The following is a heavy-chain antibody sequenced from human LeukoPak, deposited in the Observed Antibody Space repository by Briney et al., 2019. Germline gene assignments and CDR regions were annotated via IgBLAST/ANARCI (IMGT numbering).Heavy chain of an antibody. D-gene: IGHD3-16*01. CDR2: IKSDGGEK. CDR3: ARISRYGLDY. CDR1: GFTFSGYW. Sequence: GGSLRLSCAASGFTFSGYWMSWVRQAPRKGLEWLANIKSDGGEKYYVDSVKGRFTISRDNAKNSLYLQMNSLRPEDTAVYYCARISRYGLDYWGQGTLVSVSS. V-gene: IGHV3-7*04. J-gene: IGHJ4*02.